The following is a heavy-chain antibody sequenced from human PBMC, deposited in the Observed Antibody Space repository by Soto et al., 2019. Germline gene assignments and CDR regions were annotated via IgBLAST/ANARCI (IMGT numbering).Heavy chain of an antibody. D-gene: IGHD6-13*01. V-gene: IGHV3-21*01. Sequence: EVQLVESGGGLVKPGGSLRLSCAASAFSFSSYRMQWVRQAPGKGLEWVSSVSSSSSYIYYADSVKGRFTISRDNAKKSLYLQMNSLRAEDTAVYYSAKISEAGSFFDYWGQGTLVTVSS. CDR1: AFSFSSYR. CDR3: AKISEAGSFFDY. CDR2: VSSSSSYI. J-gene: IGHJ4*02.